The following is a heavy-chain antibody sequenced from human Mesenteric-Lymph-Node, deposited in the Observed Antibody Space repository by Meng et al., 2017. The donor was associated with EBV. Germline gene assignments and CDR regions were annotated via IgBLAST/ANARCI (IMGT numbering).Heavy chain of an antibody. CDR3: ARGSDYYGSGSYYNWFDP. Sequence: QVELVRSGAVVKKPGSSVKVSCKASGGTFSSYAISWVRQAPGQGLEWMGGIIPIFGTANYAQKFQGRVTITADESTSTAYMELSSLRSEDTAVYYCARGSDYYGSGSYYNWFDPWGQGTLVTVSS. V-gene: IGHV1-69*01. J-gene: IGHJ5*02. CDR2: IIPIFGTA. D-gene: IGHD3-10*01. CDR1: GGTFSSYA.